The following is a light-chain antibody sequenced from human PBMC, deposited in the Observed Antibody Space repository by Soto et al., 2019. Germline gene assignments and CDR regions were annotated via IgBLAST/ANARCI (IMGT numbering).Light chain of an antibody. CDR1: QGISSY. V-gene: IGKV1-9*01. CDR2: AAS. Sequence: DIQLTQTPSFLSASVGDRVTITCRASQGISSYLAWYQQKPGKAPKLLIYAASTLQSGVPSRFSGSGSGTEFTLTISSLQPEDFATYYGQQLNTFGQGTTLQIK. CDR3: QQLNT. J-gene: IGKJ2*01.